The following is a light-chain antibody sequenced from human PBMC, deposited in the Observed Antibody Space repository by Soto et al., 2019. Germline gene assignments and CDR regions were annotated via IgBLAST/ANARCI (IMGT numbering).Light chain of an antibody. V-gene: IGLV6-57*04. Sequence: NFMLTQPHSVSESPGKTVTISCTRSSGSIASNYVQWYQQRPGSAPTTVIYEDNQRPSWVPDRFSGSIDSSSNSASLTISGLKTEDEADYYCQSYDSSTPHVVFGGGTKVTVL. J-gene: IGLJ2*01. CDR2: EDN. CDR1: SGSIASNY. CDR3: QSYDSSTPHVV.